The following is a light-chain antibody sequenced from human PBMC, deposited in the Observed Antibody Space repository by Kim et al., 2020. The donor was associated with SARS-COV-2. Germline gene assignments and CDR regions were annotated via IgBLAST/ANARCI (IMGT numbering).Light chain of an antibody. CDR2: QDT. J-gene: IGLJ3*02. Sequence: GSPGQTASINCSGDKLGDKYACWYQQKPGQSPVLVIYQDTKRPSGIPERFSGSNSGNTATLTISGTQAMDEADYYCQAWDSSTAVFGGGTQLTVL. CDR3: QAWDSSTAV. V-gene: IGLV3-1*01. CDR1: KLGDKY.